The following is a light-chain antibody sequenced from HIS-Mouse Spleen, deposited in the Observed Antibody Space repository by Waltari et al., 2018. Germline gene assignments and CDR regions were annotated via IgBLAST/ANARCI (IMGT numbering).Light chain of an antibody. CDR2: AVS. J-gene: IGLJ1*01. CDR1: ISALGGYNY. Sequence: QSALTQPASVSGSPGQSTTISCTGTISALGGYNYVASYQQHPGKAPKLMIYAVSNRPSGVSNRFSGSKSGNTASLTISGLQAEDEADYYCSSYTSSSTLRYVFGTGTKVTVL. CDR3: SSYTSSSTLRYV. V-gene: IGLV2-14*03.